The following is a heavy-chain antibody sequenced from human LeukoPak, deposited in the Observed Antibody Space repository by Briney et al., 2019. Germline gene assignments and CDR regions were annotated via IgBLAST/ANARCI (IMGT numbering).Heavy chain of an antibody. CDR1: GGSISSYY. CDR3: ARTNDGWYFDY. V-gene: IGHV4-59*01. D-gene: IGHD1-1*01. Sequence: PSEILSLTCTVSGGSISSYYWSWIRQPPGKGLEWIGYIYYSGSTNYNPSLKSRVTISVDTSKNQFSLKLSSVTAADTAVYYCARTNDGWYFDYWGQGTLVTVSS. CDR2: IYYSGST. J-gene: IGHJ4*02.